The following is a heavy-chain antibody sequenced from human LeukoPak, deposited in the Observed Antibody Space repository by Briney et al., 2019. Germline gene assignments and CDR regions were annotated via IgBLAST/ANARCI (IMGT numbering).Heavy chain of an antibody. CDR3: ARVPMVRGVIRDNWFDP. D-gene: IGHD3-10*01. V-gene: IGHV1-18*04. CDR1: GYTFTSYG. J-gene: IGHJ5*02. Sequence: ASVKVSCKASGYTFTSYGISWVRQAPGQGLEWMGWTSAYNGNTNYAQKLQGRVTVTTDTSTSTAYMELRSLRSDDTAVYYCARVPMVRGVIRDNWFDPWGQGTLATVSS. CDR2: TSAYNGNT.